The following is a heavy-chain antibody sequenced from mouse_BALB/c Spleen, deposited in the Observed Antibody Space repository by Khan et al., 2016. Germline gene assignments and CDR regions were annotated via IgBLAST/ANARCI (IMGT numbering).Heavy chain of an antibody. CDR2: IWTGGGT. D-gene: IGHD1-1*01. Sequence: QVQLKESGPGLVAPSQSLSITCTVSGFSLTSYDISWIRQPPGKGLEWLGVIWTGGGTNYNSAFMSRLSISKDNSKSQVFLKMNSLQTDDTALYYCVRTSSSYGYFDVWGAGTTVTVSS. CDR3: VRTSSSYGYFDV. V-gene: IGHV2-9-2*01. CDR1: GFSLTSYD. J-gene: IGHJ1*01.